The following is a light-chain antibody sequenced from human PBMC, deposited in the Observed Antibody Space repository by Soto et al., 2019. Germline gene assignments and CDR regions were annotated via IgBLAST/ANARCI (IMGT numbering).Light chain of an antibody. CDR3: QQYNTSPLT. CDR2: DAS. J-gene: IGKJ3*01. V-gene: IGKV3-15*01. Sequence: EAVMTQSPATLSVSPGERPTLSCRASPSVSSNLDWYQQKPGQAPRLLIYDASTRATGIPARFSGSGSGTEFTLTISSLQSEDCAVYYCQQYNTSPLTFGPGTKVDIK. CDR1: PSVSSN.